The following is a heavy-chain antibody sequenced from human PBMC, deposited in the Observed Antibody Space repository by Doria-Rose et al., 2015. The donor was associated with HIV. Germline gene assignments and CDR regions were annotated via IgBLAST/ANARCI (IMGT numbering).Heavy chain of an antibody. Sequence: LRPVPGKGLESLGYTYYTGPSDYSPSLKSRLNMAVDTSKNQFSLKLSFVTVADTAVYYCARMGSYRELDYWGQGALVIVSA. V-gene: IGHV4-31*02. D-gene: IGHD3-3*01. CDR3: ARMGSYRELDY. J-gene: IGHJ4*02. CDR2: TYYTGPS.